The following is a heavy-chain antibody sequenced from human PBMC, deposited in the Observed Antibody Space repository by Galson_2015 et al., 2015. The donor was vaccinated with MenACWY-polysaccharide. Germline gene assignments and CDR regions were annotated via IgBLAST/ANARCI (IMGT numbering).Heavy chain of an antibody. CDR1: GFTFSSYA. J-gene: IGHJ4*02. Sequence: SLRLSCAASGFTFSSYAMSWVRQAPGKGLEWVSATTGSGGKTYYADSVKGRFTISRENSKNTLFLQMNSLRVEDTAVYHCAKGQRWELPLDSWGQGTLVTVSS. CDR2: TTGSGGKT. V-gene: IGHV3-23*01. CDR3: AKGQRWELPLDS. D-gene: IGHD1-26*01.